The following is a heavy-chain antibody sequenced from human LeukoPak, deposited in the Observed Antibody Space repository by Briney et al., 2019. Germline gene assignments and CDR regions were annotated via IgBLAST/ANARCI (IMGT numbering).Heavy chain of an antibody. CDR3: AKAGPKTAMVPEKYYFDY. CDR1: GFTFSSYA. V-gene: IGHV3-23*01. J-gene: IGHJ4*02. D-gene: IGHD5-18*01. CDR2: ISGSGGST. Sequence: PGGSLRLSCAASGFTFSSYAMSWVRQAPGEGLEWVSAISGSGGSTYYADSVKGRFTISRDNSKNTLYLQMNSLRAEDTAVYYCAKAGPKTAMVPEKYYFDYWGQGTLVTVSS.